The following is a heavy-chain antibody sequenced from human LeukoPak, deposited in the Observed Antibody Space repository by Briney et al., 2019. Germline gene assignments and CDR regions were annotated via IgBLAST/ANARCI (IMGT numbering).Heavy chain of an antibody. CDR3: TRGPYVQPDY. Sequence: PSETLSLTCTVSGGSISSSSYYWGWIRQPPGKGLEWIGSIYYSGSTYYNPSLKSRVTISVDTSKNQFSLNLNSVTAADTAVYYCTRGPYVQPDYWGQGTLVTVSS. CDR2: IYYSGST. J-gene: IGHJ4*02. D-gene: IGHD1-1*01. CDR1: GGSISSSSYY. V-gene: IGHV4-39*07.